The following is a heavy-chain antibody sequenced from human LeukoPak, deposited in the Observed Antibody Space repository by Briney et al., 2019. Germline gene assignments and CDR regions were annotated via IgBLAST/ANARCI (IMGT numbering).Heavy chain of an antibody. CDR2: ISYDGSNK. CDR3: AKDRSAVRGAPEYFDY. D-gene: IGHD3-10*01. CDR1: GFTFSSYG. V-gene: IGHV3-30*18. Sequence: PGGSLRLSCAASGFTFSSYGMHWVRQAPGKGLGWVAVISYDGSNKYYADSVKGRFTISRDNSKNTLYLQMNSLRADDTAVYYCAKDRSAVRGAPEYFDYWGQGTLVTVSS. J-gene: IGHJ4*02.